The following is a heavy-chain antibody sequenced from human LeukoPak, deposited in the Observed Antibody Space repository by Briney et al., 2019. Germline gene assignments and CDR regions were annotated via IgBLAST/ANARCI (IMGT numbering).Heavy chain of an antibody. CDR2: IYPGHSDT. CDR3: GRFDILTGYQIDY. CDR1: GSIFTSYW. J-gene: IGHJ4*02. V-gene: IGHV5-51*01. Sequence: GASLQIYAQGSGSIFTSYWLGWGRALRGKGLEGRGMIYPGHSDTSYRPSFQGQVTLSADKSISTAYLQWSSLKASETAMYYCGRFDILTGYQIDYWGQGTLLSVS. D-gene: IGHD3-9*01.